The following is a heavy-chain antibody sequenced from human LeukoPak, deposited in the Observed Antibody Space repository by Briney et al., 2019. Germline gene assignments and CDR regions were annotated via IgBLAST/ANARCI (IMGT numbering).Heavy chain of an antibody. CDR3: ARDFTSGRFDP. D-gene: IGHD3-16*01. Sequence: GRSLRLSCAASGFTFSSYWMHWVRQVPGKGLVWVSRIHSDGGTTTYADSVKGRFTISRDNAKNTLYLQMNSLRAEDTAVYYCARDFTSGRFDPWGQGTLVTVSS. J-gene: IGHJ5*02. V-gene: IGHV3-74*01. CDR2: IHSDGGTT. CDR1: GFTFSSYW.